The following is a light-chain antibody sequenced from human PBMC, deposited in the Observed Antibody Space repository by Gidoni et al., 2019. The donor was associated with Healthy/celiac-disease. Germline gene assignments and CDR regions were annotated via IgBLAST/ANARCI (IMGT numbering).Light chain of an antibody. CDR2: GAS. J-gene: IGKJ4*01. CDR1: QSVSSN. V-gene: IGKV3-15*01. CDR3: QQYNNWPLT. Sequence: EIVMTQSPATLSVSPEERATLSCRASQSVSSNLAWYQQKPGQAPRLLIYGASTRATGIPARFSGSGSGTEFTLTISSLQSEDFAVYYCQQYNNWPLTFXGXTKVEIK.